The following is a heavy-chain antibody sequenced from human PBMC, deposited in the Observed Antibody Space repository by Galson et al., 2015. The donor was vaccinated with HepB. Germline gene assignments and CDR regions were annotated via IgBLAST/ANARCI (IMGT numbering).Heavy chain of an antibody. V-gene: IGHV3-9*01. Sequence: SLRLSCAASGFTFDDYAMHRVRQAPGKGLEWVSGISWNSGSIGYADSVKGRFTISRDNAKNSLYLQMNSLRAEDTALYYCAKAVYGPNAYFDYWGQGTLVTVSS. CDR1: GFTFDDYA. CDR3: AKAVYGPNAYFDY. J-gene: IGHJ4*02. D-gene: IGHD4/OR15-4a*01. CDR2: ISWNSGSI.